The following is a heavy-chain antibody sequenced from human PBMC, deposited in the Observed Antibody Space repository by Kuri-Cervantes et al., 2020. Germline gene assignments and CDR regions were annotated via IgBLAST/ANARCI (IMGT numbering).Heavy chain of an antibody. CDR3: ARDFSTVVTHFDY. CDR1: GFTFSDYY. J-gene: IGHJ4*02. Sequence: GGSLRLSCAASGFTFSDYYMSWIRQAPGKGLEWVSYISSSGSTIYYADSVKGRFTISRDNVKNSLFLQMDSLRVEDTAVYYCARDFSTVVTHFDYWGRGTWSPSPQ. D-gene: IGHD4-23*01. CDR2: ISSSGSTI. V-gene: IGHV3-11*04.